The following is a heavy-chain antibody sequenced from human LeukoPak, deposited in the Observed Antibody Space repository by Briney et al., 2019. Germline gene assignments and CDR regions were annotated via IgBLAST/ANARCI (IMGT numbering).Heavy chain of an antibody. V-gene: IGHV4-34*01. J-gene: IGHJ6*03. CDR3: ASGGKHYYYYYMDV. CDR1: GGSFSGYY. CDR2: INHSGST. Sequence: SETLSLTCAVYGGSFSGYYWSWIRQPPGKGLEWIGEINHSGSTNYNPSLKSRVTISVDTSKNQFSLKLSSVTAADTAVYYCASGGKHYYYYYMDVWGKGTTVTVSS.